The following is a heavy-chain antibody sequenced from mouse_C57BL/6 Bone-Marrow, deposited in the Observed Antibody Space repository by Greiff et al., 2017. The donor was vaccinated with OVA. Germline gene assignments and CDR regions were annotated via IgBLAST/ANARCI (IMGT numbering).Heavy chain of an antibody. V-gene: IGHV14-4*01. CDR3: TTGVVHFDY. CDR2: IDPENGDT. J-gene: IGHJ2*01. Sequence: VTLKESGAELVRPGASVKLSCTASGFNIKDDYMHWVKQRPEQGLEWIGWIDPENGDTEYASKFQGKATITADTSSNTAYLQLSSLTSEDTAVYYCTTGVVHFDYWGQGTTLTVSS. D-gene: IGHD1-1*01. CDR1: GFNIKDDY.